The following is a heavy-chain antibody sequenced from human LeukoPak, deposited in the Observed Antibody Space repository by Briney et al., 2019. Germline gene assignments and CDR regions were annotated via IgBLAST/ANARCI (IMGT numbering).Heavy chain of an antibody. CDR2: LRSSCSYI. Sequence: GGSLRLSCAASGFTFSTYSMNWVRQAPAKGLEYVSSLRSSCSYIYYADSVKGRFTISRDNAKNSLHLQMNSLRAEDTAVYYCAREGPPPYHLVISDNWSDPWGQGTLVIVSS. CDR3: AREGPPPYHLVISDNWSDP. CDR1: GFTFSTYS. J-gene: IGHJ5*02. D-gene: IGHD2-21*01. V-gene: IGHV3-21*01.